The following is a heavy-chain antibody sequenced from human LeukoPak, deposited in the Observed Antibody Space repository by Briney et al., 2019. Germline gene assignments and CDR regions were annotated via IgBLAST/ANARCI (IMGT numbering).Heavy chain of an antibody. D-gene: IGHD6-13*01. CDR2: LSGSGGST. V-gene: IGHV3-23*01. J-gene: IGHJ5*02. Sequence: GRSLRLSCAASGFTFSSYAMSWLRQAPGKGLEWVSALSGSGGSTYYADSVKGRFTIPRDNSKNTLYLQMNSLRAEDTAVYYCAKDFLSGTFDPWGQGTLVTVSS. CDR1: GFTFSSYA. CDR3: AKDFLSGTFDP.